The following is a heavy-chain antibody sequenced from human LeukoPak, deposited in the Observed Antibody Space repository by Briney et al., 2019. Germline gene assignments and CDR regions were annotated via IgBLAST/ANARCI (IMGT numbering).Heavy chain of an antibody. J-gene: IGHJ3*02. CDR1: GGSISSYY. CDR3: ARAVAYYYDSSGYRFDAFDI. V-gene: IGHV4-59*01. CDR2: IYYSGST. D-gene: IGHD3-22*01. Sequence: PSETLSHTCTVSGGSISSYYWSWIRQPPGKGLEWIGYIYYSGSTNYNPSLKSRVTISVDTSKNQFSLKLSSVTAADTAVYYCARAVAYYYDSSGYRFDAFDIWGQGTMVTVSS.